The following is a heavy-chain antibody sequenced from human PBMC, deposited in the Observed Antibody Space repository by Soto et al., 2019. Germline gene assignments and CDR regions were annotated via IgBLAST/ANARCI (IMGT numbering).Heavy chain of an antibody. V-gene: IGHV3-74*01. J-gene: IGHJ1*01. CDR1: GMTFSNLR. D-gene: IGHD1-26*01. CDR2: ISRDGSNT. Sequence: EVQLVESGGGLVQPGGSLRLSCAAPGMTFSNLRMHWVRQAPGKGLAWVSLISRDGSNTDYADSVKGRFTISRDNAKGTLYLQMNSLRVDDTAQYYCTTLGGELTHREHWGQGTLVIVSS. CDR3: TTLGGELTHREH.